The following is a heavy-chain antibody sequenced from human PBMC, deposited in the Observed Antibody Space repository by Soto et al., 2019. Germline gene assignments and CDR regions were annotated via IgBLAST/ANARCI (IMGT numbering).Heavy chain of an antibody. J-gene: IGHJ4*02. CDR1: GGSFSDSA. CDR3: ARGGIVAVPAALSSYDDYTNYRFDS. Sequence: QVLLAQSGAEVRNPGSSMNVSCKASGGSFSDSAFSWVRQAPGQGLQWMGVLIPMFAATKYAQRFQCRATITADASTRTVYLALSSLTSADSAVYYCARGGIVAVPAALSSYDDYTNYRFDSWGQGTLVSVSS. CDR2: LIPMFAAT. V-gene: IGHV1-69*01. D-gene: IGHD4-4*01.